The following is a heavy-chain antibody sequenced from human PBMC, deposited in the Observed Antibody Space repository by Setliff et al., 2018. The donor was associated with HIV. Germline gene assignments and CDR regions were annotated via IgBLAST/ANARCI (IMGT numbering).Heavy chain of an antibody. V-gene: IGHV1-46*01. CDR2: INPSGGST. CDR1: GYTFTSYY. CDR3: ARDPNYNFWSGYLMDV. D-gene: IGHD3-3*01. Sequence: ASVKVSCKASGYTFTSYYMHWVRQAPGQGLEWMGIINPSGGSTSYAQKFQGRVTMTRDTSTSTVYMELSSLRSEDTAVYYCARDPNYNFWSGYLMDVWGKGTTVTVSS. J-gene: IGHJ6*04.